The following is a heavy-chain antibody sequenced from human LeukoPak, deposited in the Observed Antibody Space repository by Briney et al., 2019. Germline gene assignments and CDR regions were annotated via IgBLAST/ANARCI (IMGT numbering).Heavy chain of an antibody. CDR3: AKPAYAGYYYYMDV. CDR1: GGSFSGYY. CDR2: INHSGST. V-gene: IGHV4-34*01. J-gene: IGHJ6*03. Sequence: PSETLSLTCAVYGGSFSGYYWSWIRQPPGKGLEWIGEINHSGSTNYNPSLKSRVTISVDTSKNQFSLKLSSVTAADTAVYYCAKPAYAGYYYYMDVWGKGTTVTVSS. D-gene: IGHD3-16*01.